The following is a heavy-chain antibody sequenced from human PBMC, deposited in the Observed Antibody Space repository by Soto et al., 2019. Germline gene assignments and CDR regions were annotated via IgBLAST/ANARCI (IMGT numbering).Heavy chain of an antibody. CDR2: LNIAGTI. CDR1: GASISSFN. D-gene: IGHD6-13*01. V-gene: IGHV4-4*07. Sequence: SETLSLTCSVSGASISSFNWNWVRQPAGKGPEWVGRLNIAGTINYNPSLKSRITMSMDTSKNQTSLHLRSVTAADTAIYYCARDRGEYTSSWFWYFSHWGHGTLVTVSS. CDR3: ARDRGEYTSSWFWYFSH. J-gene: IGHJ2*01.